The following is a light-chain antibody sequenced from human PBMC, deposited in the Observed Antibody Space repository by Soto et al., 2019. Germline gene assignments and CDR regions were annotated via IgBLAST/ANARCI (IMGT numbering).Light chain of an antibody. CDR3: QVWDSSSDHRNVV. J-gene: IGLJ2*01. CDR2: YDS. V-gene: IGLV3-21*04. CDR1: NIGSKS. Sequence: SYELTQPPSVSVAPGKKARITCGGNNIGSKSVHWYQQKPGQAPVLVIYYDSDRPSGIPERFSGSNSGSTATLTISRVEAGDEADYYCQVWDSSSDHRNVVFGGGTQLTVL.